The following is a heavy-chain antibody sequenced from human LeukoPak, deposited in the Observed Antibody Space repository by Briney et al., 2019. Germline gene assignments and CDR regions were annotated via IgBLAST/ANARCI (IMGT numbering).Heavy chain of an antibody. J-gene: IGHJ4*02. Sequence: ASVKVSCKASGYTFTVYFMHWVRQAPGQRLEWMGWINPNSGDTNYAQKFQGRVTMTRDTSISTAYMELSRLRSDDTAVYYCARGYRYYGSGSYYNKTPFDYWGQGTLVTVSS. CDR1: GYTFTVYF. CDR2: INPNSGDT. CDR3: ARGYRYYGSGSYYNKTPFDY. V-gene: IGHV1-2*02. D-gene: IGHD3-10*01.